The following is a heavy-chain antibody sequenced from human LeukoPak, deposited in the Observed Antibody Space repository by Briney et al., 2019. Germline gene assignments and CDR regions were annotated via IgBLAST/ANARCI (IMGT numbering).Heavy chain of an antibody. CDR1: GFTFSGYA. CDR3: AKTRPLDSSSWSHGDY. J-gene: IGHJ4*02. V-gene: IGHV3-23*01. Sequence: GGSLRLSCAASGFTFSGYAMSWVRQAPGKGLEWVSAISGSGDSTYYGDSVKGRFTISRDNSKNTLYLQMNSPRAEDTAVYYCAKTRPLDSSSWSHGDYWGQGTLVTVSS. CDR2: ISGSGDST. D-gene: IGHD6-13*01.